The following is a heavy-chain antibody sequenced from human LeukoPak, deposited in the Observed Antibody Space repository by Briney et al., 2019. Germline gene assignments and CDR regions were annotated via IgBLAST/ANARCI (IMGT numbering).Heavy chain of an antibody. J-gene: IGHJ4*02. CDR2: ISSSSSYI. V-gene: IGHV3-21*01. CDR3: ASDPYGDLIDY. Sequence: GGSLRLSCAASGFTFSSYSMNWVRQAPGKGLEWVSSISSSSSYIYYADSVKGRFTISRDNAKNSLYLQMNSLRAEDTAVYYCASDPYGDLIDYWGQGTLVTVSS. D-gene: IGHD4-17*01. CDR1: GFTFSSYS.